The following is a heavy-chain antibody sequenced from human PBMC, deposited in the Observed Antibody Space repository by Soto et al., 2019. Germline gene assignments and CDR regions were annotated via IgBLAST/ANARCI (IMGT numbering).Heavy chain of an antibody. Sequence: QVQLVQSGAEVKKPGSSVKVSCKASGGTFSSYAISWVRQAPGQGLEWMGGIIPIFGTANYAQKFQGRVTMTADESTSTAYRELSSLRSEDTAVYYCARDGGVYDYSPFDYWGQGTLVTVSS. J-gene: IGHJ4*02. CDR2: IIPIFGTA. D-gene: IGHD4-4*01. V-gene: IGHV1-69*12. CDR1: GGTFSSYA. CDR3: ARDGGVYDYSPFDY.